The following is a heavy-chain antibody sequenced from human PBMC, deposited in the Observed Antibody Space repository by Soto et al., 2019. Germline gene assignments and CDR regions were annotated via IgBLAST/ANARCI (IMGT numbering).Heavy chain of an antibody. Sequence: GSLRLSCVASGFTLEKCGMQWVRQAPGRGLEWVAVMWNDGSNKYYVESVKGRFTVSRDNSRNTLHLQMNSLRADDTAVYYCAKDPRGGYSILSIDYWGQGTQVTVSS. D-gene: IGHD4-4*01. J-gene: IGHJ4*02. CDR2: MWNDGSNK. CDR1: GFTLEKCG. V-gene: IGHV3-30*02. CDR3: AKDPRGGYSILSIDY.